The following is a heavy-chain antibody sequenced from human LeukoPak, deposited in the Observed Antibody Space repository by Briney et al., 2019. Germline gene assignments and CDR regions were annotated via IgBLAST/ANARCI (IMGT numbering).Heavy chain of an antibody. CDR3: ARYYDSSGYWSTPHFDY. CDR2: IYYTGST. V-gene: IGHV4-39*07. CDR1: GGSISSSSYY. D-gene: IGHD3-22*01. J-gene: IGHJ4*02. Sequence: PSETLSLTCTVSGGSISSSSYYWGWIRQPPGKGLEWIGIIYYTGSTYYNPSLKSRVTISVDTSKNQFSLKLSSVTAADTAVYYCARYYDSSGYWSTPHFDYWGQGTLVTVSS.